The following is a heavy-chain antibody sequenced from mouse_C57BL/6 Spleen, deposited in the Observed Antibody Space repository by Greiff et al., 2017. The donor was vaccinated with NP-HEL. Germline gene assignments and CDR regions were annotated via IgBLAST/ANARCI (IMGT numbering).Heavy chain of an antibody. D-gene: IGHD2-10*02. J-gene: IGHJ2*01. V-gene: IGHV5-16*01. CDR3: ARDLVDYLDY. CDR2: INYDGSST. Sequence: EVKLMESEGGLVQPGSSMKLSCTASGFTFSDYYMAWVRQVPEKGLEWVANINYDGSSTYYLDSLKSRFIISRDNAKNILYLQMSSLKSEDTATYYCARDLVDYLDYWGQGTTLTVSS. CDR1: GFTFSDYY.